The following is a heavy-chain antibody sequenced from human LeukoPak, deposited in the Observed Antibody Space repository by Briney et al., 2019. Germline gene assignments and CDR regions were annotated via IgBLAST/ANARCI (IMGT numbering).Heavy chain of an antibody. D-gene: IGHD6-13*01. J-gene: IGHJ4*02. Sequence: PGGSLRLSCAASGFTFSGCAMGGVRQAPGKGLEWVSVVSGGGGSTYYADSVKGRFTISRDNSKNTLYLQMNSLRAEDTAVYYCAKGRYGSSRYPFDYWGQGTLVTVSS. CDR1: GFTFSGCA. CDR2: VSGGGGST. V-gene: IGHV3-23*01. CDR3: AKGRYGSSRYPFDY.